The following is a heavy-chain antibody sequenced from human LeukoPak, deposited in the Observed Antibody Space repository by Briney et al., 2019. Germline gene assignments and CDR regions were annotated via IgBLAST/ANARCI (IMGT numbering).Heavy chain of an antibody. V-gene: IGHV3-66*01. J-gene: IGHJ4*02. CDR3: AKDSRDYDLENFDY. D-gene: IGHD4-17*01. Sequence: PGGSLRLSCAASGFTVSSNYMSWVRQAPGKGLEWVSVIYSGGSTYYADSVKGRFTISRDNSKNTLYLQMNSLRAEDTAVYYCAKDSRDYDLENFDYWGQGTLVTVSS. CDR1: GFTVSSNY. CDR2: IYSGGST.